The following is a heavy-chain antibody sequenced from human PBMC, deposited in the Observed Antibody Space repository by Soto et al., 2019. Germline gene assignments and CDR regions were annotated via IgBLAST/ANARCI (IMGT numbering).Heavy chain of an antibody. J-gene: IGHJ5*02. CDR1: GGSISSGGHY. CDR3: ERALTPGTFFDP. CDR2: IYYSGST. Sequence: QVQLQESGPGLVKPSQTLSLTCTVSGGSISSGGHYWSWIRQHPGKGLEWIGYIYYSGSTYYNPSLKIRVTISVATSKNQFSLKLSSVTAADTAVYYCERALTPGTFFDPWGQGTLVTVSS. V-gene: IGHV4-31*03. D-gene: IGHD4-17*01.